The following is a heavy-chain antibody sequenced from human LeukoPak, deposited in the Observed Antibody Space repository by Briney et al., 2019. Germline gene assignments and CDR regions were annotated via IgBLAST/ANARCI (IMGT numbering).Heavy chain of an antibody. Sequence: ASVKVSCKASGYTFTTYAMNWVRQAPGQGLEWMGWINTNTGNPTYAQGFTERFVFSLDTSVSTAYLQISSLKAEDTAVYYCARDHAVAGPGVGYSYYYGMDVWGQGTTVTVSS. CDR3: ARDHAVAGPGVGYSYYYGMDV. CDR2: INTNTGNP. D-gene: IGHD6-19*01. V-gene: IGHV7-4-1*02. CDR1: GYTFTTYA. J-gene: IGHJ6*02.